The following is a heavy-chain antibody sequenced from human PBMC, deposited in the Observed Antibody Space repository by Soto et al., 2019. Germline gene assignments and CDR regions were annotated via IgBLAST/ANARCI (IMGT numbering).Heavy chain of an antibody. Sequence: ASGPTLVNPTETLTLTCTVSGFSLSNARMGVSWIRQPPGKALEWLAHIFSNDEKSYSTSLKSRLTISKDTSKSQVVLTMTNMDPVDTATYYCARTLEPDYGDYTSYFDYWGQGTLVTVSS. CDR3: ARTLEPDYGDYTSYFDY. D-gene: IGHD4-17*01. CDR2: IFSNDEK. J-gene: IGHJ4*02. V-gene: IGHV2-26*01. CDR1: GFSLSNARMG.